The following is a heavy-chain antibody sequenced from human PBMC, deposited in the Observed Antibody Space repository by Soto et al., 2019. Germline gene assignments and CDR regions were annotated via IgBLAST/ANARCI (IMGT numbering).Heavy chain of an antibody. CDR1: GFTFSSYA. V-gene: IGHV3-64D*06. J-gene: IGHJ4*02. CDR3: VKDRWIDS. CDR2: ISSDGRPT. Sequence: GGSLRLSSSASGFTFSSYAMHWVRQAPGKGLEYVSSISSDGRPTYYADSVKGRFTISRDNSKNTLYLQMSRLRAEDTAVYYCVKDRWIDSWGQGTLVTVSS. D-gene: IGHD1-1*01.